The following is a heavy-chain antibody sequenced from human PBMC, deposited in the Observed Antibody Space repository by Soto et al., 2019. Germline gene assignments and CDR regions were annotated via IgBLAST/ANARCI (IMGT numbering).Heavy chain of an antibody. Sequence: QVQLVQSGPEVKMPGASVNVSCKASGYTFTSYGINWVRQAPGQGLEWMGRVSTYNGNTKYAQKFQGRVTITSNPPKSTVDMHLRRLRSDDMAVYDGGGERGLSAYTLFGYWGQGTVVTVS. CDR1: GYTFTSYG. J-gene: IGHJ4*02. V-gene: IGHV1-18*03. D-gene: IGHD3-10*02. CDR3: GGERGLSAYTLFGY. CDR2: VSTYNGNT.